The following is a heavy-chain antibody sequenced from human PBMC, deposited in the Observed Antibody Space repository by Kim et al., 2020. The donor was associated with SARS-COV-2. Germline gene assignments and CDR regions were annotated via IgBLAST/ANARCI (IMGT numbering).Heavy chain of an antibody. CDR2: ISYDGSNK. Sequence: GGSLRLSCAASGFTFSSYGMHWVRQAPGKGLEWVAVISYDGSNKYYADSVKGRFTISRDNSKNTLYLQMNSLRAEDTAVYYCAKAPRKVLSSIAARPNYYYGMDVWGQGTTVTVSS. CDR1: GFTFSSYG. V-gene: IGHV3-30*18. CDR3: AKAPRKVLSSIAARPNYYYGMDV. D-gene: IGHD6-6*01. J-gene: IGHJ6*02.